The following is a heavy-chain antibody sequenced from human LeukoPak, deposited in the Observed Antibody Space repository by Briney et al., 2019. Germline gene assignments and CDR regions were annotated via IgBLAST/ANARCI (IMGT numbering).Heavy chain of an antibody. J-gene: IGHJ5*02. CDR1: GGSISGFY. CDR3: ARGDYDILTGYQNWFDP. CDR2: IYYSGST. Sequence: PSETLSLTCTVSGGSISGFYWSWIRQPPGKGLEWIGYIYYSGSTNYNPSLKSRVTISVDTSKNQFSLKLSSVTAADTAVYYCARGDYDILTGYQNWFDPWGQGTLVTVSS. D-gene: IGHD3-9*01. V-gene: IGHV4-59*01.